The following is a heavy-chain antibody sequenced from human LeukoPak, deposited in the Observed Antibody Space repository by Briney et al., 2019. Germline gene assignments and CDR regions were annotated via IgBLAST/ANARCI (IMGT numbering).Heavy chain of an antibody. J-gene: IGHJ6*03. Sequence: PSETLSLTCTVSGGSISSYYWSWIRQPPGKGLEWIGYTYYSGSTNYNPSLKSRVTISVDTSKNQFSLKLSSVTAADTAVYYCARDIYATVTRGYYYYYMDDWGKGTTVTISS. D-gene: IGHD4-17*01. CDR3: ARDIYATVTRGYYYYYMDD. V-gene: IGHV4-59*12. CDR2: TYYSGST. CDR1: GGSISSYY.